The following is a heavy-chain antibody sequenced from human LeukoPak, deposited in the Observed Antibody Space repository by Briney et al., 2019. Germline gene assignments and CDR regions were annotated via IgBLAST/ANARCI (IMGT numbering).Heavy chain of an antibody. Sequence: PGGSLRLSCAASGFTFSSYAMSWVRQAPGKGLEWVSGISGSGGSTNYADSVKGRFTIFRDNSKNTLYLQMNSLRAEDTAVYYCAKDVYSSSSWFDLWGQGTLVTVSS. V-gene: IGHV3-23*01. CDR3: AKDVYSSSSWFDL. CDR1: GFTFSSYA. D-gene: IGHD6-13*01. J-gene: IGHJ5*02. CDR2: ISGSGGST.